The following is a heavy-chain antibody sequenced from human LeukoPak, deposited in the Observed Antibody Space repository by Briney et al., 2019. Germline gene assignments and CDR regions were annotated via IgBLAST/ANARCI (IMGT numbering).Heavy chain of an antibody. D-gene: IGHD2-15*01. J-gene: IGHJ5*02. CDR1: GYTFTSHY. Sequence: EASVKVSCRASGYTFTSHYMHWVRQAPGQGLEWMGWINPNSGGTNYAQKFQGRVTMTRDTSISTAYMELSRLRSDDTAVYYCARDLGYCSGGSCYSSWFDPWGQGTLVTVSS. CDR2: INPNSGGT. V-gene: IGHV1-2*02. CDR3: ARDLGYCSGGSCYSSWFDP.